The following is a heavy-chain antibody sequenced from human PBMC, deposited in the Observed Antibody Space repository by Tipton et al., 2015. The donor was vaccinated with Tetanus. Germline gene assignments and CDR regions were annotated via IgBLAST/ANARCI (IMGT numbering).Heavy chain of an antibody. CDR2: IVVGSGNT. D-gene: IGHD3-10*01. CDR3: AGWTYYYGPGSYYTSPNFDY. CDR1: GFTFTSSA. J-gene: IGHJ4*02. Sequence: QLVQSGPEVKKPGTSVKVSCKASGFTFTSSAVQWVRQARGQRLEWIGWIVVGSGNTNYAQKFQERVTITRDMSTTTVSMELSSLRSEDTAVYYCAGWTYYYGPGSYYTSPNFDYWGQGTRVTVSS. V-gene: IGHV1-58*01.